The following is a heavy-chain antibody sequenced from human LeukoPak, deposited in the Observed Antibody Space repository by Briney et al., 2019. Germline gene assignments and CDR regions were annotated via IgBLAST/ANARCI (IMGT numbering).Heavy chain of an antibody. Sequence: PGGSLRLSCSASGFTFSRCAMHWVRQAPGKGLEYVSAISINGGSTYYADSVKGRFTISRDNSKNTVYLQMSSLRGEDTAVYFCVGVRWFGGANWFDPWGQGTLVTVSS. D-gene: IGHD3-10*01. J-gene: IGHJ5*02. CDR1: GFTFSRCA. V-gene: IGHV3-64D*09. CDR2: ISINGGST. CDR3: VGVRWFGGANWFDP.